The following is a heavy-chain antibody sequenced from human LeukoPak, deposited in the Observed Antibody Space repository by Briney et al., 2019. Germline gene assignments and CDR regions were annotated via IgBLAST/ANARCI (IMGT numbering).Heavy chain of an antibody. D-gene: IGHD3-9*01. Sequence: SETLSLTCAVYGGSFSGYYWSWIRQPPGKGLEWIGEINHSGSTNYNPSLKSRVTISVDTSKNQFSLKLSSVTAADTAVYYCARGRRNILTGYTGRYLLDPWGQGTLVTVSS. J-gene: IGHJ5*02. V-gene: IGHV4-34*01. CDR3: ARGRRNILTGYTGRYLLDP. CDR2: INHSGST. CDR1: GGSFSGYY.